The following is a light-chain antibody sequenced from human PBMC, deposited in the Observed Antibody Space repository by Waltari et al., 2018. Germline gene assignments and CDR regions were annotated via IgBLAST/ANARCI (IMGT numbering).Light chain of an antibody. J-gene: IGKJ3*01. CDR3: QKYNDWPFT. Sequence: PGERATLSCRVSQSVGSTLAWYQQKPGQAPRLLIYYASSRATGIPDRFSGSGSGTEFTLTISSLDPEDVGVYYCQKYNDWPFTFGPGTKLDIK. CDR2: YAS. V-gene: IGKV3D-15*01. CDR1: QSVGST.